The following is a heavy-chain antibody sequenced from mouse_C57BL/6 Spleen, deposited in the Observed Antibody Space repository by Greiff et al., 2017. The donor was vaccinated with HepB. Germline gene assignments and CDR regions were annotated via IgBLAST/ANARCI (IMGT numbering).Heavy chain of an antibody. J-gene: IGHJ2*01. Sequence: QVQLKESGPELVKPGASVKISCKASGYSFTSYYIHWVKQRPGQGLEWIGWIYPGSGNTKYNEKFKGKATLTADTSSSTAYMQLSSLTSEDSAVYYCARGKSNFFDYWGQGTTLTVSS. CDR3: ARGKSNFFDY. CDR2: IYPGSGNT. CDR1: GYSFTSYY. D-gene: IGHD1-3*01. V-gene: IGHV1-66*01.